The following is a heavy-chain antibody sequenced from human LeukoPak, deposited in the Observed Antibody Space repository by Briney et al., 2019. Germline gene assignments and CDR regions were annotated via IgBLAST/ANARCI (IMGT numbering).Heavy chain of an antibody. D-gene: IGHD1-26*01. CDR2: IYTSGST. Sequence: PSETLSLTCTVSGGSISSYYWSWIRQPAGKGLEWIGRIYTSGSTNYNPSLKSRVTMSVDTSKNQFSLKLSSVTAADTAAYCCARDRSYVFYYYMDVWGKGTTVTVSS. CDR1: GGSISSYY. V-gene: IGHV4-4*07. CDR3: ARDRSYVFYYYMDV. J-gene: IGHJ6*03.